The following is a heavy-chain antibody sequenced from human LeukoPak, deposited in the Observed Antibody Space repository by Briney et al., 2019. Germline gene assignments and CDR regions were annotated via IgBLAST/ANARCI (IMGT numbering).Heavy chain of an antibody. J-gene: IGHJ4*02. CDR3: VRAVAGKGCIDY. D-gene: IGHD6-19*01. Sequence: SGGSLRLSCAASGFTFSSYSMNWVRQAPGKGLEWVSSISSSSSYIYYADSVEGRFTISRDNAKNSLYLQLSSLRAEDTAVFYCVRAVAGKGCIDYWGQGTLVTVSS. CDR1: GFTFSSYS. V-gene: IGHV3-21*01. CDR2: ISSSSSYI.